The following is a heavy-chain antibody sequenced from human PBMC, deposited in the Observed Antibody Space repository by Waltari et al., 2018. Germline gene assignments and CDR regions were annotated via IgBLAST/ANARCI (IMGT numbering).Heavy chain of an antibody. Sequence: EVQLLESGGGLVQPGGSLRLSCAASGFTFSSYAMSWVRQAPGKGLEWVSSISGSGAAIYYADSGKGRFTISRDNSKNTLYLQMISLRADDTAVYYCAEAGLYVRDYYYDYSMGVWGQGTTVTVSS. J-gene: IGHJ6*02. CDR2: ISGSGAAI. V-gene: IGHV3-23*01. CDR3: AEAGLYVRDYYYDYSMGV. CDR1: GFTFSSYA. D-gene: IGHD3-16*01.